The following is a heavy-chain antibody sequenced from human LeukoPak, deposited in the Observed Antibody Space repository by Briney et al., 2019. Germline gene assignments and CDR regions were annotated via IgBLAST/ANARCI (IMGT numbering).Heavy chain of an antibody. CDR3: AGEWVRYNWNDANYYYYMDV. D-gene: IGHD1-20*01. Sequence: PGGSLRLSCAASGFTFSSYSMNWVRQAPGKGLEWVSSISSSSSYIYYADSVKGRFTISRDNAKNSLYLQVNSLRAEDTAVYYCAGEWVRYNWNDANYYYYMDVWGKGTTVTVSS. CDR1: GFTFSSYS. CDR2: ISSSSSYI. V-gene: IGHV3-21*01. J-gene: IGHJ6*03.